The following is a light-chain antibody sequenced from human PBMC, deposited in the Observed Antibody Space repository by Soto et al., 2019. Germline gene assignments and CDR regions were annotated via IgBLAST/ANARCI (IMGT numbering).Light chain of an antibody. CDR2: NNN. J-gene: IGLJ3*02. CDR1: GSNIGSNT. CDR3: AAWDDSLNGVL. V-gene: IGLV1-44*01. Sequence: QSVLTQPPSASGTPGQRVTISCSGSGSNIGSNTVNWYQQLPGTAPKLLICNNNQRPSGVPDRFSGSKSGTSASLAISGLQSEDEADYYCAAWDDSLNGVLFGGGTKLTVL.